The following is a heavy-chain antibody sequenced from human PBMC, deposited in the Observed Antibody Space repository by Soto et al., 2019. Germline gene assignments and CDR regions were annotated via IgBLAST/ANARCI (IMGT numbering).Heavy chain of an antibody. CDR3: ARGGAVVVVVAAFDY. V-gene: IGHV4-39*01. D-gene: IGHD2-15*01. CDR1: GGSISSSSYY. Sequence: TSETLSLTCTVSGGSISSSSYYWGWIRQPPGKGLEWIGSIYYSGNTYYNPSLKSRVTISVDTSKNQFSLKLSSVTAADTAVYYCARGGAVVVVVAAFDYWGQGTLVTVSS. CDR2: IYYSGNT. J-gene: IGHJ4*02.